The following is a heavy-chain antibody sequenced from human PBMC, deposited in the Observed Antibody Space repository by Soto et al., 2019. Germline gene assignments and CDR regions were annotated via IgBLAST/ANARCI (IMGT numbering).Heavy chain of an antibody. Sequence: QVQLVQSGAEVKKPGSSVKVSCKASGGTFSSYTISWVRQAPGQGLEWMGRIIPIRGIANYAQKFQGRVTMTADKSTSTAYMELSSLRSEDTAVYYCARGVYGSFDYWGQGTLVTVSS. J-gene: IGHJ4*02. CDR2: IIPIRGIA. CDR1: GGTFSSYT. D-gene: IGHD2-8*01. CDR3: ARGVYGSFDY. V-gene: IGHV1-69*02.